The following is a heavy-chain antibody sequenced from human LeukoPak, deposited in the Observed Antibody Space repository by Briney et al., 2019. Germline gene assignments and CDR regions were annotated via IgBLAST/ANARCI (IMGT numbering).Heavy chain of an antibody. CDR2: INTTGST. J-gene: IGHJ4*02. V-gene: IGHV4-61*02. Sequence: SETLSLTCTVSGGSISSGSYYWSWIRQPAGKGLEWIGRINTTGSTNYNPSLESRVTMSIDTSKSQFSLDLNSVTAADTAVYFCARTATVTTWNFDYWGQGTLVTVSS. CDR1: GGSISSGSYY. D-gene: IGHD4-17*01. CDR3: ARTATVTTWNFDY.